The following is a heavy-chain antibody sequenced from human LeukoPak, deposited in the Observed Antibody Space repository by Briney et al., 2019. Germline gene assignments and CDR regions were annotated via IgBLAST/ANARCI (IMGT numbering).Heavy chain of an antibody. CDR3: ASYLTSIPSGMDV. CDR1: GXTFSSYW. CDR2: ISTDGSST. J-gene: IGHJ6*02. Sequence: GGSLRLSWAASGXTFSSYWMHWVRQAPGKGLVWVSRISTDGSSTTYADSVKGRFTISRDNVKNTLFLQMNSLRAEDTAVYYCASYLTSIPSGMDVWGQGTTVTVSS. D-gene: IGHD2/OR15-2a*01. V-gene: IGHV3-74*01.